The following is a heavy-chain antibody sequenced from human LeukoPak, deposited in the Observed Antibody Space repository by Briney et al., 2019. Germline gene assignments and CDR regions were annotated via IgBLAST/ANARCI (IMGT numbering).Heavy chain of an antibody. CDR1: GYTFTSYY. Sequence: ASVKVSCKASGYTFTSYYMHSVRQAPGQGLEWMGIINPSGGSTSYAQKFQGRVTMTRDMSTSTVYMELSSLRSEDTAVYYCARGYGDYYMDVWGKGTTVTVSS. CDR2: INPSGGST. J-gene: IGHJ6*03. D-gene: IGHD4-17*01. CDR3: ARGYGDYYMDV. V-gene: IGHV1-46*01.